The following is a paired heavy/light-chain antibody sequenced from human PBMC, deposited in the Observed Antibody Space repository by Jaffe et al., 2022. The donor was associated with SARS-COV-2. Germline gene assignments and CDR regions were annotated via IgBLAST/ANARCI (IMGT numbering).Light chain of an antibody. CDR1: SGSVSTNYY. CDR3: ALYMGSGISV. V-gene: IGLV8-61*01. CDR2: ATS. J-gene: IGLJ3*02. Sequence: QTVVTQEPSFSVSPGGTVTLTCGLNSGSVSTNYYPSWYQQTPGQAPRTLIFATSTRSPGVPDRFSGSILGNRAALTITGAQADDESDYYCALYMGSGISVFGGGTKLTVL.
Heavy chain of an antibody. V-gene: IGHV3-23*01. D-gene: IGHD2-2*01. CDR1: GFTFSTYG. Sequence: EVQLLESGGGLRQPGGSLRLSCAASGFTFSTYGLSWVRQAPGRGLERVSSISGSGADTYYADSVKGRFTISRDNSKNTLYLQMNGLRGEDTAVYYCARRGYCGRTGCYHYFEHWGQGTRVTVSS. CDR2: ISGSGADT. CDR3: ARRGYCGRTGCYHYFEH. J-gene: IGHJ4*02.